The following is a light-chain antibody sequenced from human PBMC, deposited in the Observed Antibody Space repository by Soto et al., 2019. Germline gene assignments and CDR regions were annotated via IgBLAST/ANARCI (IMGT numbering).Light chain of an antibody. CDR1: SSNIGAGYD. Sequence: QSVLTQPPSVSGAPGQRVTISCTGSSSNIGAGYDVHWYQQLPGTAPKLLIYTNNNRPSGVPDRFSGSKSGTAASLAITGLRAEDEDDYYCQSYDNSMSVSNVFGGGTKLTVL. CDR2: TNN. V-gene: IGLV1-40*01. CDR3: QSYDNSMSVSNV. J-gene: IGLJ3*02.